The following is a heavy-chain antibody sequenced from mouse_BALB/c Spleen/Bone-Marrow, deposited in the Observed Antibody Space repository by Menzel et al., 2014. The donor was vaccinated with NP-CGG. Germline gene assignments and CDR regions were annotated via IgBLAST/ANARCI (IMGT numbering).Heavy chain of an antibody. CDR1: GFTFSSFG. V-gene: IGHV5-17*02. J-gene: IGHJ4*01. Sequence: EVQGVESGGGLVQPGGSRKLSCAASGFTFSSFGVHWVRQAPEKGLEWVAYISGGSSTIYYADTVKGRFTISRDNPKNTLFLQMTSLRSEDTAMYYCARGVYGYVKYAMDYWGQGTSVTVSS. D-gene: IGHD1-2*01. CDR3: ARGVYGYVKYAMDY. CDR2: ISGGSSTI.